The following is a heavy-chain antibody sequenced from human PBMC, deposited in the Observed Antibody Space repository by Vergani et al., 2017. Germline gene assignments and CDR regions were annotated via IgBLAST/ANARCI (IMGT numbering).Heavy chain of an antibody. V-gene: IGHV4-59*11. CDR1: FDSIRNLY. CDR2: IHYSENT. CDR3: ASDTHSGQRAER. Sequence: QVQLQESGPGLVKSSETLSLTCSVSFDSIRNLYCNWIRQPPGKGLEWIGSIHYSENTNYNPSLKTRVTISVDTSKNQFSLTVTSVTAADTAVYYCASDTHSGQRAERWGQGILVTVTS. D-gene: IGHD1-1*01. J-gene: IGHJ4*02.